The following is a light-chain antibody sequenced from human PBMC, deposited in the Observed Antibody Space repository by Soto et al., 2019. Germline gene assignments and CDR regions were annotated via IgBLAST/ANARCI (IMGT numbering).Light chain of an antibody. CDR3: MLGVDNLT. J-gene: IGKJ2*01. V-gene: IGKV2-29*03. Sequence: DIVMTQTPLSLSVTPGQSASISCKSSRSLLHSNGRTYLSWYVQKSGQAPQRLIHEVSVRFTGGPEKFSGRGSGTDFTLKVRRVETEDAGIFHCMLGVDNLTVGQGTKLEIK. CDR1: RSLLHSNGRTY. CDR2: EVS.